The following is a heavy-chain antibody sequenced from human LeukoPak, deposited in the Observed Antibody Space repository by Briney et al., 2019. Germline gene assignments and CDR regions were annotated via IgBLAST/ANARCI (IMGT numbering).Heavy chain of an antibody. CDR2: ISSSSSYI. CDR1: GFTFSSYS. CDR3: ARDIVVVPAASFSYYYGMDV. Sequence: GGFLRLSCAASGFTFSSYSMNWVRQAPGKGLEWVSSISSSSSYIYYADSVKGRFTISRDNAKNSLYLQMNSLRAEDTAVYYCARDIVVVPAASFSYYYGMDVWGQGTTVTVSS. J-gene: IGHJ6*02. D-gene: IGHD2-2*01. V-gene: IGHV3-21*01.